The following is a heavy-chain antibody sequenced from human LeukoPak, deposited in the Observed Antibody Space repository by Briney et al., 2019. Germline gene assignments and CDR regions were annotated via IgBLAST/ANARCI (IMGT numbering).Heavy chain of an antibody. D-gene: IGHD3-10*01. CDR2: IYPGDSDT. CDR3: ARHPDHGDY. CDR1: GYSFTTYW. V-gene: IGHV5-51*01. Sequence: GESLKISCKGSGYSFTTYWISWVRQMPGKGLEWMGIIYPGDSDTKYSPSFQGQVTISVDKSISTAYLHWSSLKASDTAMYYCARHPDHGDYWGQGTLVTVSS. J-gene: IGHJ4*02.